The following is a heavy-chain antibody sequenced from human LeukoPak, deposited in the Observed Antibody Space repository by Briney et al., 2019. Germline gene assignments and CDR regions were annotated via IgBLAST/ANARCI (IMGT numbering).Heavy chain of an antibody. J-gene: IGHJ3*02. CDR2: INPSGGST. D-gene: IGHD1-26*01. CDR3: AREAESGSYPEAFDI. Sequence: ASVTVSCKASGYTFTIYYMHWVRQAPGQGLEWMGIINPSGGSTSYAQKFQGRVTMTRDTSTSTVYMELSSLRSEDTAVYYCAREAESGSYPEAFDIWGQGTMVTVSS. V-gene: IGHV1-46*01. CDR1: GYTFTIYY.